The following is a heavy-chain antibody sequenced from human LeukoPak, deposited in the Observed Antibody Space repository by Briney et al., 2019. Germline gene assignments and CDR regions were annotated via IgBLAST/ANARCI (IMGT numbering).Heavy chain of an antibody. V-gene: IGHV3-23*01. CDR3: AKGGYFDFEN. D-gene: IGHD3-9*01. CDR1: GLTFSTYD. CDR2: ISRSGST. J-gene: IGHJ3*01. Sequence: PGGSLRLSCSASGLTFSTYDMQWVRQAPGMGLEWVSGISRSGSTYYTDSVKGRFTISRDNSKNTLDLQMNSLRAEDTAVYYCAKGGYFDFENWGQGTRVTVSS.